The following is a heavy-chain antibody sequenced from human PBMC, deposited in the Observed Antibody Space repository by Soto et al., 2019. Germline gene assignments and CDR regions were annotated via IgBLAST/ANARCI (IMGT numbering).Heavy chain of an antibody. V-gene: IGHV4-39*01. J-gene: IGHJ4*02. CDR1: GGSISSSSYY. Sequence: SETLSLTCTVSGGSISSSSYYWGWIRQPPGKGLGWIGSIYYSGSTYYNPSLKSRVTISVDTSKNQFSLKLSSVTAADTAVYYCARLAVPGYDFWSGSRGGDYWGQGTLVTVSS. CDR3: ARLAVPGYDFWSGSRGGDY. D-gene: IGHD3-3*01. CDR2: IYYSGST.